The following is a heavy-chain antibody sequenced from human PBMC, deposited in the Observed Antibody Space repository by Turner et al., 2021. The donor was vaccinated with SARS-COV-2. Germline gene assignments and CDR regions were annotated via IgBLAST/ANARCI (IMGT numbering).Heavy chain of an antibody. D-gene: IGHD1-26*01. Sequence: QVQLQESGPGLVKPSETLSLTCTFSGGSISSKSWSWIRQPPGGGLEWIGYFYKIGSIDYNPTLRSRVTISVDKSKNQLSLNLISVTAAETAVYYCARHQGSASGYDHGMNVWGQGTAVIVSS. J-gene: IGHJ6*02. CDR3: ARHQGSASGYDHGMNV. CDR2: FYKIGSI. V-gene: IGHV4-59*08. CDR1: GGSISSKS.